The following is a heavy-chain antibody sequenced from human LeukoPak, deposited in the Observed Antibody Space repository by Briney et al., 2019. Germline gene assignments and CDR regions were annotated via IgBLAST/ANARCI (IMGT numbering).Heavy chain of an antibody. J-gene: IGHJ6*03. CDR1: GFTFSSYG. D-gene: IGHD2-15*01. CDR2: ISYDGSNK. Sequence: GGSLRLSCAASGFTFSSYGMHWVRQAPGKGLEWVAVISYDGSNKYYADSVKGRFTISRDNSKNTLYLQMNSLRAEDTAVYYCAKDGRYCSGGSCYWYYYYYYMDVWGKGTTVTVSS. CDR3: AKDGRYCSGGSCYWYYYYYYMDV. V-gene: IGHV3-30*18.